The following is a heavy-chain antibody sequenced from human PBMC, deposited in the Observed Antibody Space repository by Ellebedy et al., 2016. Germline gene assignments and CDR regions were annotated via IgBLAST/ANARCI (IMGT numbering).Heavy chain of an antibody. CDR3: AKDLGSGVGYYYYGMDV. CDR1: GFTFSSYA. D-gene: IGHD6-19*01. CDR2: ISGSGGST. Sequence: GESLKISCAASGFTFSSYAMSWVRQAPGKGLGWVSAISGSGGSTYYADSVKGRFTISRDNSKNTLYLQMNSLRAEDTAVYYCAKDLGSGVGYYYYGMDVWGQGTTVTVSS. J-gene: IGHJ6*02. V-gene: IGHV3-23*01.